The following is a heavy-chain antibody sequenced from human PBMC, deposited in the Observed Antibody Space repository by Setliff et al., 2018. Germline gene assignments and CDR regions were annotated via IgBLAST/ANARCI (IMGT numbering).Heavy chain of an antibody. CDR1: GYTFKTYG. V-gene: IGHV1-18*01. Sequence: ASVKVSCKASGYTFKTYGFTWVRQAPGQGLEWMGWISPYNGNTNSAQKFQGRVTMTTDTSTSTAYMELKSLRFEDTAVYYCAIDYGPTGTPYHWGQGTPVTVSS. J-gene: IGHJ4*02. D-gene: IGHD1-1*01. CDR3: AIDYGPTGTPYH. CDR2: ISPYNGNT.